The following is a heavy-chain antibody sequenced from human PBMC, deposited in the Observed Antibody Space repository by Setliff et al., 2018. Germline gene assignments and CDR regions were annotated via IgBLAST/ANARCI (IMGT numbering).Heavy chain of an antibody. CDR2: IYHSGSA. D-gene: IGHD1-26*01. J-gene: IGHJ3*01. CDR3: AREVGTSTSSDAFDV. Sequence: SDTLSLTCTVSGDSISSGDYFWSWIRQPPGKGLEWIAYIYHSGSAYYNPSLKSRVTMSVDTSKNQFSLHLTSVTAADTAVYYCAREVGTSTSSDAFDVWG. CDR1: GDSISSGDYF. V-gene: IGHV4-30-4*02.